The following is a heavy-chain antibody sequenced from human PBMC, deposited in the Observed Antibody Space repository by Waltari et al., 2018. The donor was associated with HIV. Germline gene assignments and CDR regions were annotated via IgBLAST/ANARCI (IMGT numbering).Heavy chain of an antibody. V-gene: IGHV4-61*02. CDR1: GGSISSASYY. J-gene: IGHJ4*02. D-gene: IGHD6-19*01. CDR3: ARDDLGSGWFFDY. Sequence: QVQLQESGPGLLKPSQTLSFTCTVPGGSISSASYYWPCIRQSAGKGLGWIGRIYTSGSTSYNPSHKSRVSISIDTSRNQFSLKLTSVTAAATAVYYCARDDLGSGWFFDYWGPGTLVTVSS. CDR2: IYTSGST.